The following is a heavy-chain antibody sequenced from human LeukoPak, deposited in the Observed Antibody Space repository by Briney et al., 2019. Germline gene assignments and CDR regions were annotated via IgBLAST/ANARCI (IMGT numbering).Heavy chain of an antibody. J-gene: IGHJ4*02. CDR3: ARGRLVGARRFDY. Sequence: SETLSLTCAVYGGSFSGYYWSWIRQPPGKGLEWIGEINHSGSTNYNPSLKSRVTISVDTSKNQFSLKLSSVTAADTAVYYCARGRLVGARRFDYWGQGTLVTVSS. V-gene: IGHV4-34*01. CDR2: INHSGST. D-gene: IGHD1-26*01. CDR1: GGSFSGYY.